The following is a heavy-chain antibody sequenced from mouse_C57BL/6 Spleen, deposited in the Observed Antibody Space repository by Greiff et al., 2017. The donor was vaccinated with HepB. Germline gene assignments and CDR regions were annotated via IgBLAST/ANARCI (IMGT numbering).Heavy chain of an antibody. J-gene: IGHJ2*01. CDR1: GFSLTSYG. CDR3: ARNYYGSRGDYFDY. D-gene: IGHD1-1*01. V-gene: IGHV2-2*01. Sequence: VMLVESGPGLVQPSQSLSITCTVSGFSLTSYGVHWVRQSPGKGLEWLGVIWSGGSTDYNAAFISRLSISKDNSKSQVFFKMNSLQADDTAIYYCARNYYGSRGDYFDYWGQGTTLTVSS. CDR2: IWSGGST.